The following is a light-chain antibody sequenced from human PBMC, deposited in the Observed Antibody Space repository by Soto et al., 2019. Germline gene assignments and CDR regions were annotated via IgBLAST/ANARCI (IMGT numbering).Light chain of an antibody. V-gene: IGLV2-14*01. CDR1: SSDVGGYKY. CDR3: CSFTSSTTVI. CDR2: EVS. J-gene: IGLJ2*01. Sequence: QSVLTQPASVSGSPGQSITISCTGTSSDVGGYKYVSWYQQHPDKAPKLIIFEVSNRPSGISSRFSGSKSGNTASLTISGLQAEDEADYYCCSFTSSTTVIFGGGTKLTVL.